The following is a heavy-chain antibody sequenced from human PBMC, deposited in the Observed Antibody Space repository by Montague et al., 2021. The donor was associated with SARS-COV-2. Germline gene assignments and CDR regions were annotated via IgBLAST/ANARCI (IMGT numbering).Heavy chain of an antibody. J-gene: IGHJ4*02. D-gene: IGHD3-9*01. Sequence: SETLSLTCTVSGDSISNYYWSWIRRPPGKGLEWLGYIYYSGSTNYNPSLKSRVAISVDTSKNQFSLRLSSVTAADTAVYYCVRLPYILPGYAYFDFWGQGSLVIVSS. CDR1: GDSISNYY. CDR3: VRLPYILPGYAYFDF. V-gene: IGHV4-59*08. CDR2: IYYSGST.